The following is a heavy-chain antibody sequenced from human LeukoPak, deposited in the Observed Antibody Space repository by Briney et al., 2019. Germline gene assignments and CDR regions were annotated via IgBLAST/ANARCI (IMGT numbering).Heavy chain of an antibody. D-gene: IGHD3-10*01. CDR1: GYTFTGYY. CDR2: INPNSGGT. Sequence: GASVKVSCKASGYTFTGYYLHWVRQAPGRGLEWMGWINPNSGGTNYAQNFQGWVTMTRDTSISTAYMELSRLRSDDTAVYYCTRGTTRITTSVVYYFDFWGQGTLVTVSS. V-gene: IGHV1-2*04. CDR3: TRGTTRITTSVVYYFDF. J-gene: IGHJ4*02.